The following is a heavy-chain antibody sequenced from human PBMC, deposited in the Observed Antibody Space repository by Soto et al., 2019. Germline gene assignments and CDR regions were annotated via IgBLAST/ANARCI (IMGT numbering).Heavy chain of an antibody. Sequence: PSETLSLTCAVSGGSISSTNWWSWVRQPPGKGLEWIGEIYHSGSTNYNPSLKSRVTISVDKSKNQFSLKLSSVTAADTAVYYCATSRRSGYYYGVDYWGQGTLVTVSS. CDR3: ATSRRSGYYYGVDY. J-gene: IGHJ4*02. D-gene: IGHD3-22*01. V-gene: IGHV4-4*02. CDR1: GGSISSTNW. CDR2: IYHSGST.